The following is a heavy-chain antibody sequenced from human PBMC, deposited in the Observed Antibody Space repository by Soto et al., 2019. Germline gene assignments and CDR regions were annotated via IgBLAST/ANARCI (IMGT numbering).Heavy chain of an antibody. V-gene: IGHV4-34*01. CDR2: INHSGIT. CDR1: GGSFSGYY. J-gene: IGHJ2*01. Sequence: QVQLQQWGAGLLKPSETLSLTCAVYGGSFSGYYWSWIRQPPGKGLEWIGEINHSGITNYNPSLKSRVTISVDTSKNQFSLKLSYVTAADTAVYYCARATGGYFDLWGRGTLVTVS. CDR3: ARATGGYFDL.